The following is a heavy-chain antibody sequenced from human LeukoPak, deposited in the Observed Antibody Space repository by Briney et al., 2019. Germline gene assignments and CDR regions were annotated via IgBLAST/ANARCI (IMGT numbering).Heavy chain of an antibody. CDR1: GGTFSSYA. CDR2: IIPIFGTA. D-gene: IGHD3-10*01. V-gene: IGHV1-69*05. Sequence: SVKVSCKASGGTFSSYAISWVRQAPGQGLEWMGGIIPIFGTANYAQKFQGRVTITTDESTSTAYMELSSLRSEDTAVYYCAGRITMVRGVISHYYMDVWGKGTTVTVSS. CDR3: AGRITMVRGVISHYYMDV. J-gene: IGHJ6*03.